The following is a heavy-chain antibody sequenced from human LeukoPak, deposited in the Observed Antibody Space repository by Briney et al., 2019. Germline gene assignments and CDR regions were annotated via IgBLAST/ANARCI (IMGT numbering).Heavy chain of an antibody. J-gene: IGHJ1*01. CDR3: ARDWELKRDIVVVPAAQGAEYFQH. Sequence: ASVKVSCKASGGTFSSYAISWVRQAPGQGLGWMGRIIPILGIANYAQKFQGRVTITADKSTSTAYMELSSLRSEDTAVYYCARDWELKRDIVVVPAAQGAEYFQHWGQGTLVTVSS. CDR2: IIPILGIA. CDR1: GGTFSSYA. V-gene: IGHV1-69*04. D-gene: IGHD2-2*01.